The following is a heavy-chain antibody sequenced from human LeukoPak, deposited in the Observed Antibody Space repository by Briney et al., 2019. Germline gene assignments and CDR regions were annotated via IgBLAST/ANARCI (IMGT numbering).Heavy chain of an antibody. CDR2: TGSTGVST. V-gene: IGHV3-23*01. D-gene: IGHD2-2*01. Sequence: GGSLRLSCAASGFTFSSYAMNWVRRAPGKGLEWVSGTGSTGVSTFYADSVKGRFTVSRDNSKNTLSLQMNSLRAEDTAVYYCAKDPGVVPAHYFDYWGQGTLVTVSS. J-gene: IGHJ4*02. CDR1: GFTFSSYA. CDR3: AKDPGVVPAHYFDY.